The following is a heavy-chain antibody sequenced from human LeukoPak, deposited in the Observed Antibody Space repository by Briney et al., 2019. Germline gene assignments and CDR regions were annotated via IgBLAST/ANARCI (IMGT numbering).Heavy chain of an antibody. CDR1: GFSFSDYA. CDR2: ISYDGSNK. J-gene: IGHJ5*02. D-gene: IGHD6-19*01. CDR3: SMDLRTAVADWFDP. Sequence: GRSLRLSCAASGFSFSDYAMHWVRQAPAKGLEGVAVISYDGSNKYYIDSVKGRFTISRDNSKNALSLQMNSLRAEDTAVYYCSMDLRTAVADWFDPWGQGTLVTVSS. V-gene: IGHV3-30*04.